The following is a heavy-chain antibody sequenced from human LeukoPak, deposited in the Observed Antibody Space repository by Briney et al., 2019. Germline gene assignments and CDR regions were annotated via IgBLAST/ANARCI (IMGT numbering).Heavy chain of an antibody. CDR2: VSFDGSNK. J-gene: IGHJ6*02. D-gene: IGHD3-10*01. CDR3: ARAGRGWFDSMDV. Sequence: TGGSLRLSCAASGFTFSSNGMHWVRQAPGKGLEWVAVVSFDGSNKYFEDSVKGRFSISRDNSRNTLYLQMNSLRAEDTAVYYCARAGRGWFDSMDVWGQGTTVTVSS. CDR1: GFTFSSNG. V-gene: IGHV3-33*01.